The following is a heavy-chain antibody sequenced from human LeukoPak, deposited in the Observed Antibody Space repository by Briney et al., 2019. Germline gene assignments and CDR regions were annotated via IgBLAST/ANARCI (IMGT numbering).Heavy chain of an antibody. CDR2: IYHSGST. CDR3: ARDSISLASGSPVYYFDY. D-gene: IGHD6-25*01. CDR1: GGSISSGGYY. V-gene: IGHV4-30-2*01. J-gene: IGHJ4*02. Sequence: TLSLTCTVSGGSISSGGYYWSWIRQPPGKGLEWIVYIYHSGSTYYNPSLKSRVTISVDRSKNQFSLKLSSVTAADTAVYYCARDSISLASGSPVYYFDYWGQGTLVAVSS.